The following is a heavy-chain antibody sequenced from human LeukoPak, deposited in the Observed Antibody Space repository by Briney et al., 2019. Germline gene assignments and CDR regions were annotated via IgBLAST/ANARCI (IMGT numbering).Heavy chain of an antibody. CDR1: GGSISSGGYS. J-gene: IGHJ4*02. V-gene: IGHV4-30-2*01. CDR2: IYHSGST. Sequence: SETLSLTCAVSGGSISSGGYSWSWIRQPPGKGLEWIGYIYHSGSTYYNPSLKSRVTIPVDRSKNQFSLKLSSVTAADTAVYYCASLDDYGGKVFDYWGQGTLVTVSS. D-gene: IGHD4-23*01. CDR3: ASLDDYGGKVFDY.